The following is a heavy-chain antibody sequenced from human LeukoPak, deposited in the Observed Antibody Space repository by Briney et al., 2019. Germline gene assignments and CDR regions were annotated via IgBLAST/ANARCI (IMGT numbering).Heavy chain of an antibody. J-gene: IGHJ4*02. CDR3: ARGLGWELVDY. CDR2: INAGNGNT. CDR1: GYTFTSYA. D-gene: IGHD1-26*01. V-gene: IGHV1-3*01. Sequence: GASVRVSCKASGYTFTSYAMHWVRQAPGQRLEWMGWINAGNGNTKYSQKFQGRVTITRDTSASTAYMELSSLRSEDTAVYYCARGLGWELVDYWGQGTLVTVSS.